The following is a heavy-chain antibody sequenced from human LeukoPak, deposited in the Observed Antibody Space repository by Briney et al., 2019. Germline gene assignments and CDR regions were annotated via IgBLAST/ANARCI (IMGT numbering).Heavy chain of an antibody. V-gene: IGHV3-30-3*01. J-gene: IGHJ4*02. CDR1: GFTFSSYA. CDR3: ARGRVKWELPRCFDY. D-gene: IGHD1-26*01. CDR2: FSYDGSKK. Sequence: GGSLRLSCAASGFTFSSYAIHWVRQAPGKGLEWVAVFSYDGSKKNYADSVKGRFTISRDNSKNTLYLQMNSLRAEDTAVYYCARGRVKWELPRCFDYWGQGTLVTVSS.